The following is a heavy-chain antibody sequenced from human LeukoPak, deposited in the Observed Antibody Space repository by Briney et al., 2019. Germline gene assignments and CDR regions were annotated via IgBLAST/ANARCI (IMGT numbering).Heavy chain of an antibody. CDR1: GFTFSSYG. CDR3: AKATDYYDSSGMGAFDI. J-gene: IGHJ3*02. CDR2: ISYDGSNK. V-gene: IGHV3-30*18. D-gene: IGHD3-22*01. Sequence: PRGSLRLSCAASGFTFSSYGVHWVRQAPGKGLEWVAVISYDGSNKYYADSVKGRFTISRDNSKNTLYLQMNSLRAEDTAVYYCAKATDYYDSSGMGAFDIWGQGTMVTVSS.